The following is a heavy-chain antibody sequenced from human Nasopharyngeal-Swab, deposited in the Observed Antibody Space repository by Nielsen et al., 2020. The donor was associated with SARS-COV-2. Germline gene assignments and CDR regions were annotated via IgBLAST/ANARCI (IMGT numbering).Heavy chain of an antibody. CDR2: ISAYNGNT. D-gene: IGHD2-2*01. V-gene: IGHV1-18*04. Sequence: AAVKVSCKASGYTFTSYGISWVRRAPGQGLEWMGWISAYNGNTNYAQKLQGRVTMTTDTSTSTAYMELRSLRSDDTAVYYCARGKAFRPTAMSGYQDYWGQGTLVTVSP. J-gene: IGHJ4*02. CDR1: GYTFTSYG. CDR3: ARGKAFRPTAMSGYQDY.